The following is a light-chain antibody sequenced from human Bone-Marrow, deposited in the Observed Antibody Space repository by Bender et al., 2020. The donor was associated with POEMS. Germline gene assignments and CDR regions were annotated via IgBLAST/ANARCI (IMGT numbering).Light chain of an antibody. CDR2: DVS. Sequence: QSALTQPPSVSGSPGQSVTISCTGTSSDVGSYNRVSWYQQPPGTAPKLMIYDVSYRPSGVPDRFSGSKSGNTASLTISGLRADDEADYYCSSYAGSSTVKFGGRTKMTVL. V-gene: IGLV2-18*02. CDR1: SSDVGSYNR. CDR3: SSYAGSSTVK. J-gene: IGLJ2*01.